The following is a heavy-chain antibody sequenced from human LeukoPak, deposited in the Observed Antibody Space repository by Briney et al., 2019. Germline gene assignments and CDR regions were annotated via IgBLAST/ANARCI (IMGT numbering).Heavy chain of an antibody. J-gene: IGHJ4*02. D-gene: IGHD3-22*01. CDR2: IYTSGST. CDR1: GGSISSSSYY. Sequence: SETLSLTCTVSGGSISSSSYYWGWIRQPAGKGLEWIGRIYTSGSTNYNPSLKSRVTMSVDTSKNQFSLKLSSVTAADTAVYYCARDGNYDSSGSIDYWGQGTLVTVSS. V-gene: IGHV4-61*02. CDR3: ARDGNYDSSGSIDY.